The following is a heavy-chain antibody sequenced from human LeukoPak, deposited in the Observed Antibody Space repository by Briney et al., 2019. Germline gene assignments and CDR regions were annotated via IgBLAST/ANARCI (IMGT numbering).Heavy chain of an antibody. CDR1: GLTFTSHW. Sequence: PGGSLRLSCTASGLTFTSHWMHWVRQVPGKGLVWVSRINGDGSGTNHADSVKGRFTISRDNAKNTLYLQMNSLRVEDTAVYCARDRVYGSGSSDYWGQGTLVTVSS. CDR2: INGDGSGT. D-gene: IGHD3-10*01. V-gene: IGHV3-74*01. CDR3: ARDRVYGSGSSDY. J-gene: IGHJ4*02.